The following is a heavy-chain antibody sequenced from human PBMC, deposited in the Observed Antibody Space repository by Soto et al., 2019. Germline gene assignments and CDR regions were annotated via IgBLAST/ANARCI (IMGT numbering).Heavy chain of an antibody. CDR1: GYSFTSYW. CDR2: IYPGDSDT. Sequence: PGESLKISCKGSGYSFTSYWIGWVRQMPGKGLEWMGIIYPGDSDTRYSPSFQGQVTISADKSISTAYLQWSSLKASDTAMYYCARDLLSTAMVPFSMDVWGQGTTVTVSS. V-gene: IGHV5-51*01. CDR3: ARDLLSTAMVPFSMDV. J-gene: IGHJ6*02. D-gene: IGHD5-18*01.